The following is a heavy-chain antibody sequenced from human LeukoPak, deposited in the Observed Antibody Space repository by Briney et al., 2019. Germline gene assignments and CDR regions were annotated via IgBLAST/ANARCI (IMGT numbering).Heavy chain of an antibody. CDR2: IIWNGGSL. CDR3: ARGYFVRNDY. CDR1: GFTLEVYR. J-gene: IGHJ4*02. V-gene: IGHV3-20*01. D-gene: IGHD3-10*02. Sequence: SGGPLSLPCVPSGFTLEVYRMMGVGEGPGKALEGVSGIIWNGGSLGSADPVKGRFTISRVNATNFLYLQMNGLRGEDTALYNCARGYFVRNDYWGQGTLVTVSS.